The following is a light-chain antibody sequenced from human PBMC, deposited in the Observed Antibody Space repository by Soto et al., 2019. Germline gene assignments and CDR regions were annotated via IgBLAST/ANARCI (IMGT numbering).Light chain of an antibody. V-gene: IGKV3D-15*01. CDR3: QRYNNWPLT. CDR1: QSISSN. CDR2: RAS. J-gene: IGKJ4*01. Sequence: EIVMTQSPATLSVSPVERATLSCRASQSISSNLAWYQQKLGQAPRLLIYRASTRATGIPDRFSGSGSGTDFTLTISRLEPEDFAIYYCQRYNNWPLTCGGGTKGDIK.